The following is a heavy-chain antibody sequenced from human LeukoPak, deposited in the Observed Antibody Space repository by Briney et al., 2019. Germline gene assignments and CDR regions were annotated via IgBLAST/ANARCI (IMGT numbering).Heavy chain of an antibody. D-gene: IGHD6-13*01. CDR1: GFTFSSYA. CDR2: IGGSGGST. Sequence: PGGSLRLSCAASGFTFSSYAMTWVRQPPGKGLEWVPVIGGSGGSTYYADSVKGRFTISRDDSKNTLYLQMNSLRAEDTAVYCCAKLRSGGAAAENFWGQGTLVTVSS. V-gene: IGHV3-23*01. J-gene: IGHJ4*02. CDR3: AKLRSGGAAAENF.